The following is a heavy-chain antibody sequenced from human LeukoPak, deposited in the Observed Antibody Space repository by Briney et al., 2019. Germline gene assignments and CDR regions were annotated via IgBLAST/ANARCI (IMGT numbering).Heavy chain of an antibody. CDR1: GFTFSRYW. CDR2: IKQGGSEK. D-gene: IGHD6-6*01. CDR3: ARDSEYSISLYNWFDP. V-gene: IGHV3-7*01. J-gene: IGHJ5*02. Sequence: GGSLRLSCAASGFTFSRYWMSWVRQAPGKGLEWVANIKQGGSEKYYVDSVKDRFTISKDNAKNSLYLQMNSLRAEDTAVYYCARDSEYSISLYNWFDPWGQGTLVTVSS.